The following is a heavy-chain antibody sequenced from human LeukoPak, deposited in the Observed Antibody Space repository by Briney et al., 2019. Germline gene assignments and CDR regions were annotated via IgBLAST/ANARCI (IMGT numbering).Heavy chain of an antibody. CDR1: GGTFSSYA. CDR2: IIPIFGTA. J-gene: IGHJ5*02. Sequence: ASVKVSCKASGGTFSSYAISWVRQAPGQGLEWMGGIIPIFGTANYAQKFQGRVTITADESTSTAYMELSSLRSEDTAVYYCARDHTHTTCDSSGSHETDWFDPWGQGTLVTVSS. CDR3: ARDHTHTTCDSSGSHETDWFDP. D-gene: IGHD3-22*01. V-gene: IGHV1-69*13.